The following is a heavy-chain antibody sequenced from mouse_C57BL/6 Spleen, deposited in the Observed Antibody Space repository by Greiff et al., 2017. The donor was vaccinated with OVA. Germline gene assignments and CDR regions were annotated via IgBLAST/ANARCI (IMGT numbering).Heavy chain of an antibody. CDR2: IDPSDSYT. V-gene: IGHV1-69*01. D-gene: IGHD1-1*01. CDR3: ARSVYYGDY. CDR1: GYTFTSYW. Sequence: QVQLQQPGAELVMPGASVKLSCKASGYTFTSYWMHWVKQRPGQGLEWIGEIDPSDSYTNYNQKFKGKSTLTVDKSSSTAYMQLSSLTSEDSAVYYCARSVYYGDYWGQGPTLTVSS. J-gene: IGHJ2*01.